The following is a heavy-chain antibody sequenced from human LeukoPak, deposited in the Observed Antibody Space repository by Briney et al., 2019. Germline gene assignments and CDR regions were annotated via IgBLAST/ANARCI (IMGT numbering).Heavy chain of an antibody. J-gene: IGHJ6*02. Sequence: GGSLRLSCAASGFTVSSNYMNWVRQAPGKGLEWVSVIYSGGSTYYVDSVKGRFTISRDNSKNTLYLQMNSLRAEDTAVYFCANPPLPAVIGYYYYNVDVWGQGTTVTVSS. CDR3: ANPPLPAVIGYYYYNVDV. CDR1: GFTVSSNY. D-gene: IGHD2-2*01. CDR2: IYSGGST. V-gene: IGHV3-53*01.